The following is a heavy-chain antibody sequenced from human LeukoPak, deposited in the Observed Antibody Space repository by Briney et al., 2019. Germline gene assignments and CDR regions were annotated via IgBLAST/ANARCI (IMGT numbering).Heavy chain of an antibody. Sequence: SETLSLTCAVSGGSISSANWWSWVRQPPGKGLEWIGEIHHSGSTNHNPSLRSRVTISVDKSKNQFSLKLSSVTAADTAVYYCASHKGFWGQGTLVTVSS. CDR3: ASHKGF. CDR1: GGSISSANW. V-gene: IGHV4-4*02. J-gene: IGHJ4*02. CDR2: IHHSGST.